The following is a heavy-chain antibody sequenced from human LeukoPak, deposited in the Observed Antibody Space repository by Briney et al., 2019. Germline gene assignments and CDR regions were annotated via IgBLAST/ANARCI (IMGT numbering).Heavy chain of an antibody. V-gene: IGHV1-2*06. CDR1: GYTFTGYY. CDR3: ARDTLSTGYSSSWYLVDY. J-gene: IGHJ4*02. Sequence: GASVKVSCKASGYTFTGYYMHWVRQAPGQGLEWMGRINPNSGGTNYAQKFQGRVTMTRGTSISTAYMELSRLRSDDTAVYYCARDTLSTGYSSSWYLVDYWGQGTLVTVSS. D-gene: IGHD6-13*01. CDR2: INPNSGGT.